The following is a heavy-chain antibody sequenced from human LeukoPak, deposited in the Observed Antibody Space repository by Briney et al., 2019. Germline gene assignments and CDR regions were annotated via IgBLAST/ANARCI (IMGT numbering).Heavy chain of an antibody. CDR3: ARVEMATIYGDHAFDI. V-gene: IGHV4-39*07. CDR1: GGSISSSSYY. Sequence: PSETLSLTCTVSGGSISSSSYYWGWIRQPPGKGLEWIGSIYYSGSTYYNPSLKSRVTISVDTSKNQFSLKLSSVTAADTAVYYCARVEMATIYGDHAFDIWGQGTMVTVSS. CDR2: IYYSGST. D-gene: IGHD5-24*01. J-gene: IGHJ3*02.